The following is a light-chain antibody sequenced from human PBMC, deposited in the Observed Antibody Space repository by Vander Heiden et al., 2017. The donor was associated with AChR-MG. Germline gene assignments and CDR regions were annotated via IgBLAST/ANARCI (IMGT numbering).Light chain of an antibody. J-gene: IGLJ3*02. CDR3: VLYVGSGIWV. V-gene: IGLV8-61*01. Sequence: QTVVTQEPSLSVYPGGTVTLTCGLNSGSVSTSYRPSWYQQTPGQAPRTLIYSTNTRSSGVPDRFSGSILGNKAALTITGAQADDESDYYCVLYVGSGIWVFGGGTKLTVL. CDR1: SGSVSTSYR. CDR2: STN.